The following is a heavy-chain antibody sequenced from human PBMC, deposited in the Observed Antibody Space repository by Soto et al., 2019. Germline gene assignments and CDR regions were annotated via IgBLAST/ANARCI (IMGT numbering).Heavy chain of an antibody. Sequence: GGSLRLSCAASGFTFSSYAMSWVRQAPGKGLEWVSAISGSGGSTYYADSVKGRFTISRDNSKNTLYLQMNSLRAEDTAVYYCAKDNTYGSGSYSAFDIWGQGTMVTVSS. CDR1: GFTFSSYA. V-gene: IGHV3-23*01. CDR3: AKDNTYGSGSYSAFDI. CDR2: ISGSGGST. J-gene: IGHJ3*02. D-gene: IGHD3-10*01.